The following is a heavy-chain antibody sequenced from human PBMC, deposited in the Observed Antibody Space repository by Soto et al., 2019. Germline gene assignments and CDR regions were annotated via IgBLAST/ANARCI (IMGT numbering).Heavy chain of an antibody. V-gene: IGHV3-11*01. Sequence: GGSLRLSCAASGFTFSDYYMSWIRQAPGKGLEWVSYISSSGSTIYYADSVKGRFTISRDNAKNSLYLQMNSLRAEDTAVYYCARTIVVVPAAIRGWFDPWGQGTLVTVSS. CDR2: ISSSGSTI. CDR1: GFTFSDYY. CDR3: ARTIVVVPAAIRGWFDP. J-gene: IGHJ5*02. D-gene: IGHD2-2*02.